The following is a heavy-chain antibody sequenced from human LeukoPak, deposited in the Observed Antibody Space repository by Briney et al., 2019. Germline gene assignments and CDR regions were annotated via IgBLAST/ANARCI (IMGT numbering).Heavy chain of an antibody. Sequence: ASVKVSCKASGYTFTSYYMHWVRQAPGQGLEWMGIINPSGGSTSYAQKFQGRVTMTRDMSTSTVYMELSSLRSEDTAVYYCARDPTKRVSYYYYYYMDVWGKGTTVTVSS. CDR1: GYTFTSYY. CDR2: INPSGGST. J-gene: IGHJ6*03. D-gene: IGHD6-13*01. V-gene: IGHV1-46*01. CDR3: ARDPTKRVSYYYYYYMDV.